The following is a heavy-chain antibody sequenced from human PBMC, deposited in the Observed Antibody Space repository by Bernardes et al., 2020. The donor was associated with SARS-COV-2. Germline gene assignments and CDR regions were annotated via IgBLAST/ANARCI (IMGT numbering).Heavy chain of an antibody. J-gene: IGHJ4*02. V-gene: IGHV3-23*01. CDR3: AKERRYNSAWYPIQFDY. CDR2: ITGSDDTT. D-gene: IGHD6-19*01. Sequence: GLEWVSAITGSDDTTYYADSLKGRFTISRDNSKNTLYLHMNSLRAEDTAVYYCAKERRYNSAWYPIQFDYWGQGTLVTVSS.